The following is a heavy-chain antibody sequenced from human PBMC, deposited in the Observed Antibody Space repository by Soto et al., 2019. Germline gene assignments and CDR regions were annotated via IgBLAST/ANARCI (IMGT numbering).Heavy chain of an antibody. J-gene: IGHJ6*02. CDR2: IIPIFGTA. V-gene: IGHV1-69*01. D-gene: IGHD6-13*01. Sequence: QVQLVQSGAEVKKPGSSVKVSCKASGGTFSSYAISWVRQAPGQGLEWMGGIIPIFGTANNAQKFQGRVTITADESTSTAYMELSSLRSEDTAVYYCARASGIAAAGDYYYGMDVWGQGTTVTVSS. CDR1: GGTFSSYA. CDR3: ARASGIAAAGDYYYGMDV.